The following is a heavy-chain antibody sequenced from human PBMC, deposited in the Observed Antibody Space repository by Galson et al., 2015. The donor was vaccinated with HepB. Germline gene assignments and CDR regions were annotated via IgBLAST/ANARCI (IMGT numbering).Heavy chain of an antibody. CDR2: ISAYNGNT. J-gene: IGHJ4*02. CDR3: ARELGSHKRYSDY. D-gene: IGHD3-16*01. V-gene: IGHV1-18*04. CDR1: GYTFANYG. Sequence: SVKVSCKASGYTFANYGISWVRQAPGQGLEWMGWISAYNGNTNYAQKVQGRVTMTTDTSTSTAYMEVRSLRSDDTAVYYCARELGSHKRYSDYRGEGTLVTVAS.